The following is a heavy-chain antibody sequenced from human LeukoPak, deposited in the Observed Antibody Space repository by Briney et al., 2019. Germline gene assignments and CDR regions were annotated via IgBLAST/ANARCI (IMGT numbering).Heavy chain of an antibody. CDR2: ISYDGSNK. CDR1: GFTFSCYG. CDR3: AKAGYYDSSGYFDY. J-gene: IGHJ4*02. V-gene: IGHV3-30*18. D-gene: IGHD3-22*01. Sequence: PGGSLRLSCAASGFTFSCYGMHWVRQAPGKGLEWVAVISYDGSNKYYADSVKGRFTISRDNSKNTLYLQMNSLRAEDTAVYYCAKAGYYDSSGYFDYWGQGTLVTVSS.